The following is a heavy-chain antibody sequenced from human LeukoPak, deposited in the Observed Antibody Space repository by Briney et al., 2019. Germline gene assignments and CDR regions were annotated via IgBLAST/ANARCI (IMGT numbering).Heavy chain of an antibody. CDR1: GGSISSSSYY. J-gene: IGHJ4*02. CDR2: IYYSGST. V-gene: IGHV4-39*01. CDR3: ATTPYYDILTGYYYIDY. Sequence: SETLSLTCTVSGGSISSSSYYWGWIRQPPGKGLEWIGSIYYSGSTYYNPSLKSRVTISVDTSKNQFSLKLSSVTAADTAVYYCATTPYYDILTGYYYIDYWGRGTLVTVSS. D-gene: IGHD3-9*01.